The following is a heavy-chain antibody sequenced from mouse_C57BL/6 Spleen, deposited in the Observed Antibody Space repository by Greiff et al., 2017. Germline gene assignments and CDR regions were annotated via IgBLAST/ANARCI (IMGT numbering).Heavy chain of an antibody. V-gene: IGHV3-6*01. J-gene: IGHJ2*01. CDR3: ARDRDYGSRGFDY. Sequence: DVKLVESGPGLVKPSQSLSLTCSVTGYSITSGYYWNWIRQFPGNKLEWMGYISYDGSNNYNPSLKNRISITRDTSKNQFFLKLNSVTTEDTATYYGARDRDYGSRGFDYWGQGTTLTVSS. CDR1: GYSITSGYY. D-gene: IGHD1-1*01. CDR2: ISYDGSN.